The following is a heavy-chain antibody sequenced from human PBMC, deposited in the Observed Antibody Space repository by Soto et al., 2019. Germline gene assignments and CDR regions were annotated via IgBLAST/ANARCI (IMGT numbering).Heavy chain of an antibody. CDR2: ISSSSSTI. CDR1: GFTFSSYS. D-gene: IGHD2-21*02. J-gene: IGHJ4*02. V-gene: IGHV3-48*02. Sequence: EVQLVESGGGLVQPGGSLRLSCAASGFTFSSYSMNWVRQAPGKGLEWVSYISSSSSTIYYADSVKGRFTISRDNDKNALYLQVNSLRDEDTAVYYCARAGNGGNSGFDYWGQGTLVTVSS. CDR3: ARAGNGGNSGFDY.